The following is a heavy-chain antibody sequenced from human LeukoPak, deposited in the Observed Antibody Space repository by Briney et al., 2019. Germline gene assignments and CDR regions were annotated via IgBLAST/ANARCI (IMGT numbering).Heavy chain of an antibody. Sequence: GGSLRLACAASGFTFSSHWMHWVRQAPGKGLVWVSRIESDGRTKMYADSVRGRFTISRDNAKNTLYLQMNSLRAEDTAIYYCAREHRGAGATVDYWGQGTLVTVSS. J-gene: IGHJ4*02. V-gene: IGHV3-74*03. CDR2: IESDGRTK. CDR3: AREHRGAGATVDY. D-gene: IGHD1-26*01. CDR1: GFTFSSHW.